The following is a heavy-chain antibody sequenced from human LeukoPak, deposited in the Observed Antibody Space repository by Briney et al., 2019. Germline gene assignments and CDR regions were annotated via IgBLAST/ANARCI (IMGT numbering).Heavy chain of an antibody. CDR2: IWYDGSNK. J-gene: IGHJ6*04. CDR3: ARSTMVRGVTYYYYYGMDV. D-gene: IGHD3-10*01. V-gene: IGHV3-33*01. CDR1: AFTFSSYG. Sequence: PGGSLRLSCTASAFTFSSYGMHWVRQAPGKGLEWVAVIWYDGSNKYYADSVKGRFTISRDNSKNTLYLQMNSLRAKDTAVYYCARSTMVRGVTYYYYYGMDVWGKGTTVTVSS.